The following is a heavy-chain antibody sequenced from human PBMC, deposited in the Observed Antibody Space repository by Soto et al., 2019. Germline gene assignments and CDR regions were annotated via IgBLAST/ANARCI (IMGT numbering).Heavy chain of an antibody. V-gene: IGHV1-69*01. D-gene: IGHD2-2*01. CDR2: IIPIFGTA. CDR3: ARVRGRYCSSTSCPNNWFDP. Sequence: QVQLVQSGAEVKKPGSSVKVSCKASGGTFSSYAISWVRQAPGQGLEWMGGIIPIFGTANYAQKFQGRVTITADEATRTAYMELSSLRSEDTAVYYCARVRGRYCSSTSCPNNWFDPWGQGTLVTVSS. J-gene: IGHJ5*02. CDR1: GGTFSSYA.